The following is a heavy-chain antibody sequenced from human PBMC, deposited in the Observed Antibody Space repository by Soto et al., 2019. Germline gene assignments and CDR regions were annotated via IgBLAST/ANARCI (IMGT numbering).Heavy chain of an antibody. CDR3: ARHGPLRYFDWLSPWCWFDP. CDR1: GYSFTSYW. CDR2: IDPSDSYT. D-gene: IGHD3-9*01. Sequence: GESLKISCKGSGYSFTSYWIGWVRQMPGKGLEWMGRIDPSDSYTNYSPSFQGHVTISADKSISTAYLQWSSLKASDTAMYYCARHGPLRYFDWLSPWCWFDPWGQGTLVTISS. J-gene: IGHJ5*02. V-gene: IGHV5-10-1*01.